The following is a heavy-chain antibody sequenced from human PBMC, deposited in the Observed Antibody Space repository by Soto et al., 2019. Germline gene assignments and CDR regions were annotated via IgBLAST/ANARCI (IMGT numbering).Heavy chain of an antibody. CDR1: GGSISSGGYY. V-gene: IGHV4-31*03. D-gene: IGHD3-10*01. Sequence: PSETLSLTCTVSGGSISSGGYYWSWIRQHPGKGLEWIGYIYYSGSTYYNPSLKSRVTISVDTSKNQFSLKLSSVTAADTAVYYCARWLVWFGDKLANPYYFDYWGQGTLVTVSS. J-gene: IGHJ4*02. CDR3: ARWLVWFGDKLANPYYFDY. CDR2: IYYSGST.